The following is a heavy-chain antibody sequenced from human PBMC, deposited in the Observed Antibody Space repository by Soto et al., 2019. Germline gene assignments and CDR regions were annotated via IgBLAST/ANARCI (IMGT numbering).Heavy chain of an antibody. CDR2: IWYDGSNK. V-gene: IGHV3-33*01. J-gene: IGHJ3*02. D-gene: IGHD3-10*01. CDR3: ARDSMVDAFDI. CDR1: GFTFSSYG. Sequence: ESGGGVVQPGRSLRLSWAASGFTFSSYGMHWVRQAPGKGLEWVAVIWYDGSNKYYADSVKGRFTISRDNSKNTLYLQTNSLRAEDTAVYYCARDSMVDAFDIWGQGTMVTVSS.